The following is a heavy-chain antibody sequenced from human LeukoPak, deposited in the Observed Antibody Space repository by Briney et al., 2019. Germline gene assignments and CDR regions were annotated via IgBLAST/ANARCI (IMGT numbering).Heavy chain of an antibody. D-gene: IGHD3-16*02. Sequence: ASVKVSCKASGYTFTSYGISWVRQAPGQGLEWMGWISAYNGNTNYAQKLQGRVTMNTDTSTRTAYIELRSLRSDDTGVYYCGGFTLVSYYYYGMDAWGQGTTVSVSS. CDR3: GGFTLVSYYYYGMDA. J-gene: IGHJ6*01. V-gene: IGHV1-18*01. CDR1: GYTFTSYG. CDR2: ISAYNGNT.